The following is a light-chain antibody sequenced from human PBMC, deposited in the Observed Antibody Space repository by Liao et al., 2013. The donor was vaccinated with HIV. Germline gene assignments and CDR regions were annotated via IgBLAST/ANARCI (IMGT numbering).Light chain of an antibody. Sequence: SYELTQPPSVSVSPGQTASITCSGDKLGDQYACWYQQKPGQSPVLVIYQDTKRPSGIPERMSGSKSGNTATLTISGTQAMDEADYYCQAWDSSTGDLAFGGGTKPDRP. J-gene: IGLJ2*01. CDR1: KLGDQY. CDR3: QAWDSSTGDLA. CDR2: QDT. V-gene: IGLV3-1*01.